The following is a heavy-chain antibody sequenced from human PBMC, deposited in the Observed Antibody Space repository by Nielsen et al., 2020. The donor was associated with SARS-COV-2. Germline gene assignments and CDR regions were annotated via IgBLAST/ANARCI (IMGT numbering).Heavy chain of an antibody. Sequence: GGSLRLSCAASGFTFSSYWMSWVRQAPGKGLEWVAVTWFDGSGQMYADSVKDRFTISRDNSKNTLYLQMNSLRAEDTAVYYCARDPAREYYDHTEFFDYWGQGTLVTVSS. CDR3: ARDPAREYYDHTEFFDY. CDR1: GFTFSSYW. V-gene: IGHV3-33*08. J-gene: IGHJ4*02. CDR2: TWFDGSGQ. D-gene: IGHD3-16*01.